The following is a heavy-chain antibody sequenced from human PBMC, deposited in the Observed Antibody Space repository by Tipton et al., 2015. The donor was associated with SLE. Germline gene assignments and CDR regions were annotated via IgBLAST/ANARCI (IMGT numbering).Heavy chain of an antibody. Sequence: QLVQSGGGLVQPGGSLRLSCAASGFTFSSYSMNWVRQAPGKGLEWVSSISSSSSYIYYADSVKGQFTISRDNSNNTLYLQMDGLRPDDTAVYYCARAGGHWDYYFDSWGQGTLVTVSS. CDR1: GFTFSSYS. CDR2: ISSSSSYI. V-gene: IGHV3-21*01. D-gene: IGHD3-16*01. J-gene: IGHJ4*02. CDR3: ARAGGHWDYYFDS.